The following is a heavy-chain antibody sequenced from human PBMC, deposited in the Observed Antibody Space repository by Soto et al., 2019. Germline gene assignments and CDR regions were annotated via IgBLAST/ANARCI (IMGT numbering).Heavy chain of an antibody. D-gene: IGHD6-19*01. Sequence: QVQLVQSGAEVKKPGASVKVSCKASGYTFTSYAIHWVRQAPGQRLEWLGWINAGNGNTKYSQKFQDRVTITRDTSASTAYMELSSLRSEDTAVYYCARDLGGWPDYWGQGTLVTVSS. CDR3: ARDLGGWPDY. J-gene: IGHJ4*02. CDR2: INAGNGNT. CDR1: GYTFTSYA. V-gene: IGHV1-3*01.